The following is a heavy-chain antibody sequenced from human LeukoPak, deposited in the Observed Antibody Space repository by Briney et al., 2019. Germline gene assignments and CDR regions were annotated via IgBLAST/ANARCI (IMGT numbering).Heavy chain of an antibody. CDR2: INPNSGGT. Sequence: ASVKVSCKASGYTFTGYYMHWVRQAPGQGLEWMGWINPNSGGTNYAQKFQGRVTMTRDTSISTAYMELSRLRSDDTAVYYCARWRFLEWLFPFGYYYYMDVWGKGTTVTVSS. J-gene: IGHJ6*03. V-gene: IGHV1-2*02. CDR3: ARWRFLEWLFPFGYYYYMDV. CDR1: GYTFTGYY. D-gene: IGHD3-3*01.